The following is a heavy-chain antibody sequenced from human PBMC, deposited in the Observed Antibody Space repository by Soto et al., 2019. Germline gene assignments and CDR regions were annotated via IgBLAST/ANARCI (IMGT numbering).Heavy chain of an antibody. Sequence: EVQLVETGGDLIQPGGSLRLSCAASGFTVSSDSMTWVRQAPGKGLEWISIIYSDNNTDYADSVKGRFSISRDTSKNILYLQMNSLRAEDTAEYYCARHYSAMGVWGQGNKVNLSS. V-gene: IGHV3-53*02. CDR2: IYSDNNT. J-gene: IGHJ6*02. CDR3: ARHYSAMGV. CDR1: GFTVSSDS.